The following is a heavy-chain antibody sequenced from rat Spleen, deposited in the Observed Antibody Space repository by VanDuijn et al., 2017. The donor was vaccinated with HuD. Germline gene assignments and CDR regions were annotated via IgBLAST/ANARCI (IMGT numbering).Heavy chain of an antibody. V-gene: IGHV5-25*01. Sequence: EVQLVESGGGLVQPGRSLKLSCAASGFTYSNYVMAWVRQAPTKGLEWVTSISPSGSVIYYRDSVKGRFTVFRDNAKSILYLQMDSLRSEDTATYYCARHGAYYGYNYDWFAYWGQGTLVTVSS. J-gene: IGHJ3*01. CDR3: ARHGAYYGYNYDWFAY. CDR1: GFTYSNYV. CDR2: ISPSGSVI. D-gene: IGHD1-9*01.